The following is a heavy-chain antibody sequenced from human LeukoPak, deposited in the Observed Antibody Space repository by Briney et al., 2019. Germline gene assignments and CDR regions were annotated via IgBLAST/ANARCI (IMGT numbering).Heavy chain of an antibody. Sequence: GASVKVSCKASGYTFSNYGVTWVRQAPGQGLEWMGWISVYTGYTNYAQNFQCRVTMTTDTSTNTAYMELRSLTSDDTAVYFCARDGGYFAWPRPRPGKYYFDYWGQGTLVIVTS. V-gene: IGHV1-18*01. CDR1: GYTFSNYG. J-gene: IGHJ4*02. CDR3: ARDGGYFAWPRPRPGKYYFDY. CDR2: ISVYTGYT. D-gene: IGHD3-9*01.